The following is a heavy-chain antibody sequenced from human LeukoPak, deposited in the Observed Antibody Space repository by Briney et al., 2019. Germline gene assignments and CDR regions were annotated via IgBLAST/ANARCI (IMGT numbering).Heavy chain of an antibody. D-gene: IGHD6-6*01. Sequence: GGSLRLSCAASGFTFSSYWMSWVRQAPGKGLEWVANINQDGSEKFYVDSLKGRFTISRDNAKNSLYLQVNSLRAEDTAVYYCARDHHLGAPAEDIWGQGTMVTVSS. J-gene: IGHJ3*02. V-gene: IGHV3-7*01. CDR2: INQDGSEK. CDR3: ARDHHLGAPAEDI. CDR1: GFTFSSYW.